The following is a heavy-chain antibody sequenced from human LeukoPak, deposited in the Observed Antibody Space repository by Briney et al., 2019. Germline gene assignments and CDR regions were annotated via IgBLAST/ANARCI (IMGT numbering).Heavy chain of an antibody. V-gene: IGHV3-21*01. CDR2: ISSSSTYI. Sequence: GGSLRLSCATPGFTFRTYSMTWVRQAPGKGLEWVSSISSSSTYIYYTDSVKGRFTISRDDAKNSLYLQMDSLRADDTAIYYCARDKSYSAVAGTSPLYWGQGTLVTVSS. CDR1: GFTFRTYS. D-gene: IGHD6-19*01. CDR3: ARDKSYSAVAGTSPLY. J-gene: IGHJ4*02.